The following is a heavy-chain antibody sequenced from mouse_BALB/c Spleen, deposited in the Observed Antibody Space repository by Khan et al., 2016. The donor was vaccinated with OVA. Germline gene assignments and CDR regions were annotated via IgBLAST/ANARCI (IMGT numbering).Heavy chain of an antibody. V-gene: IGHV2-6-2*01. CDR3: ARNQFPLSMDS. Sequence: VQLQESGPDLVAPSQSLSITCSVSGFSLTSFAIHWVSQPPGKGLEWLVVIWSDGRNTYNSSRKSGMSVSKNNSKSQVFLKINRLQTDDTAMYDCARNQFPLSMDSWGQGTSVTVSS. CDR1: GFSLTSFA. J-gene: IGHJ4*01. CDR2: IWSDGRN.